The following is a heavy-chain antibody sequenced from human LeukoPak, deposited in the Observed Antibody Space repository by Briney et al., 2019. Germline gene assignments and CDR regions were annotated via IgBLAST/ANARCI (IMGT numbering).Heavy chain of an antibody. V-gene: IGHV3-64D*08. Sequence: GGSLRLSCSAAGFTFRSHAMHWVRQAPGKGLEYVSTINDDGSLTYYADSVKGRFTISRDNSKNTVYLQMNNLRPDDSAVYHCLKGGWATIGPPRDWGQGTQVSVSS. J-gene: IGHJ4*02. CDR1: GFTFRSHA. CDR3: LKGGWATIGPPRD. D-gene: IGHD5-24*01. CDR2: INDDGSLT.